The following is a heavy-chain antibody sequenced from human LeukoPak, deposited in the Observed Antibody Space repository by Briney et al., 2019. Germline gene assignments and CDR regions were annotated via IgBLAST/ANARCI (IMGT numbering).Heavy chain of an antibody. CDR3: ARDGIDY. J-gene: IGHJ4*02. CDR2: INQDGSEK. Sequence: PGGSLRLSCAASGFIFSKYWMSWVRQAPGKGLEWVANINQDGSEKYYVDSMKGRFTISRDNAKNSVNLQINSLRAEDTALYYCARDGIDYWGQGTLVTVSS. CDR1: GFIFSKYW. V-gene: IGHV3-7*04. D-gene: IGHD1-26*01.